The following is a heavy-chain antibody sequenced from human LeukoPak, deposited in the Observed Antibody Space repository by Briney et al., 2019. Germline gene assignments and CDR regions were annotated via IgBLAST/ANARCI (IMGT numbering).Heavy chain of an antibody. D-gene: IGHD3-22*01. CDR3: AKLIYPLHSSGYLDY. J-gene: IGHJ4*02. CDR1: GFTFSSYA. CDR2: ISGSVGST. Sequence: PGGSLRLSCAASGFTFSSYAMSWVRQAPGKGLEWVSAISGSVGSTYYADSVKGRFTISRDNSKNTLYLQMNSLRAEDTAVYYCAKLIYPLHSSGYLDYWGQGTLVTVSS. V-gene: IGHV3-23*01.